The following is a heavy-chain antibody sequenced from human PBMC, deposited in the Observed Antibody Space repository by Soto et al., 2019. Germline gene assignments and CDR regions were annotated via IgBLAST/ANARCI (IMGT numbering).Heavy chain of an antibody. J-gene: IGHJ6*02. Sequence: QVQLVESGGGLVKPGGSLRLSCAASGFIFSNYYISWIRQAPVKGLEWVSYISASGTDIYYADSVKGRFTNSRDNAKNSLYLQMHSLTAEDTAVYYCARGHYGLDVWGQGTTVTVSS. CDR2: ISASGTDI. V-gene: IGHV3-11*01. CDR1: GFIFSNYY. CDR3: ARGHYGLDV.